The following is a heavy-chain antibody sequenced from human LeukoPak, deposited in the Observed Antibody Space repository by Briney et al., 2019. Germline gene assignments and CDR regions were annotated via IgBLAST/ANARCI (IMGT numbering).Heavy chain of an antibody. CDR1: GGSIRSFH. J-gene: IGHJ6*03. Sequence: PSETLSLTCTVSGGSIRSFHWSWVRQPPGKGLEWMGFIYYNRSTNYNPSLKSRLTFSVDASNNQFSLNVRSVTAADTAVYYCARGRDYYSNMDVWGTGTTVTVSS. CDR3: ARGRDYYSNMDV. V-gene: IGHV4-59*01. CDR2: IYYNRST.